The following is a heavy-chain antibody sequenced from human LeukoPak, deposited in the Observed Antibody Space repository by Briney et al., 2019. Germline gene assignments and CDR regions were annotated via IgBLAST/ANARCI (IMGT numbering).Heavy chain of an antibody. CDR2: IYYSGST. J-gene: IGHJ4*02. D-gene: IGHD1-26*01. CDR1: GGSISSYY. CDR3: ARESYNRFDY. Sequence: SETLSLTCTVSGGSISSYYWSWIRQHPGKRLEWIGYIYYSGSTNYNPSLKSRVTISVDRSKNQFSLKLSSVTAADTSVYYCARESYNRFDYWAREPWSPSPQ. V-gene: IGHV4-59*01.